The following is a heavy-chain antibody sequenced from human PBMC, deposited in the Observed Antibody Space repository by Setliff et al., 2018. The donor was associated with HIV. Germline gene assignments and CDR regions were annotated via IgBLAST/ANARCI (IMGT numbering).Heavy chain of an antibody. D-gene: IGHD6-13*01. J-gene: IGHJ5*02. CDR3: VRDIRGSRAIDL. Sequence: SETLSLTCTVSGDSVNTHFWTWIRQPPGKGLECIGSFSYTGTTNYNPSLKSRVTISVDTSKNQFSLKLRSVTAADTAVYYCVRDIRGSRAIDLWGQGTLVTVSS. CDR1: GDSVNTHF. CDR2: FSYTGTT. V-gene: IGHV4-59*02.